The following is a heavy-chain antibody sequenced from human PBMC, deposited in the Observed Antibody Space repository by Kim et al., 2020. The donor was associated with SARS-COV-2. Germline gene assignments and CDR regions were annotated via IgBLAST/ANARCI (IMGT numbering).Heavy chain of an antibody. CDR3: ASGGPTVAGTAIDY. CDR1: GYTFTDYW. V-gene: IGHV1-2*02. J-gene: IGHJ4*02. Sequence: ASVKVSCKASGYTFTDYWMHWMRHAPGQGLECMGWINTNSGDTKYAQKFQGRVTMTRDTSISTAYMELSSLRSDDTAVYYCASGGPTVAGTAIDYWGQGT. CDR2: INTNSGDT. D-gene: IGHD6-19*01.